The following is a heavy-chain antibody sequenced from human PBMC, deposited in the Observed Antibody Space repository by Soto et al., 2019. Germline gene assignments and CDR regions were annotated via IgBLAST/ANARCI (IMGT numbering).Heavy chain of an antibody. V-gene: IGHV1-18*01. CDR1: GYTFTSYG. D-gene: IGHD3-22*01. Sequence: ASVKVSCKASGYTFTSYGISWVRQAPGQGLEWMGWISAYNGNTNYAQKLQGRVTMTTDTSTSTAYMELRSLRSDDTAVYYCAREGHTYYYDSSGSPGRFDYWGQGALVTVSS. J-gene: IGHJ4*02. CDR3: AREGHTYYYDSSGSPGRFDY. CDR2: ISAYNGNT.